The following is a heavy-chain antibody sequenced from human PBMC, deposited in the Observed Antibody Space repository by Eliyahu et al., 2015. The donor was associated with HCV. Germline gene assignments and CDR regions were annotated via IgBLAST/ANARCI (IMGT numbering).Heavy chain of an antibody. J-gene: IGHJ5*02. V-gene: IGHV4-59*01. CDR3: ASGGGGIAVAGTGGWFDP. CDR2: IHYSGST. CDR1: GGSXPXXY. Sequence: QVQLQESGPGLVKPSETLSLTCTVSGGSXPXXYWSWIRQPPGKGLEWIGYIHYSGSTNYNPSLKSRVTISLDTSKNQFSLSLTSVTAADTAVYYCASGGGGIAVAGTGGWFDPWGQGTLVTVSS. D-gene: IGHD6-19*01.